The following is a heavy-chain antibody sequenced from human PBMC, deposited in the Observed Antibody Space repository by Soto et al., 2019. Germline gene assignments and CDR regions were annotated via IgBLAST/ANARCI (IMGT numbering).Heavy chain of an antibody. V-gene: IGHV2-5*02. Sequence: QITLNESGPTLVTPTQTLTLTCTFSGFSLTDYAVGVGWFRQSPGKALEWLAIIYWDDDKHYRPSLESRLTITKTTSKHQVVLTMTNMEPSDTATYYCAHRGAYSSGSYLSCIDPWGQGVLVTVSS. D-gene: IGHD3-10*01. CDR2: IYWDDDK. CDR1: GFSLTDYAVG. J-gene: IGHJ5*02. CDR3: AHRGAYSSGSYLSCIDP.